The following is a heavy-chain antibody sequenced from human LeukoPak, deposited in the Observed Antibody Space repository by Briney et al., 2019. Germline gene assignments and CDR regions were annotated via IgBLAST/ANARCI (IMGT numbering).Heavy chain of an antibody. CDR1: GGSVSNGNFY. D-gene: IGHD2-2*01. CDR3: ARGASRVVPIDY. V-gene: IGHV4-61*01. CDR2: IYYTGSA. Sequence: RPSETLSLTCTVSGGSVSNGNFYWSWLRQPPGKALEWIGYIYYTGSAYYSPSLEGRVRISVDTSKNQFSVKLNSVTAADTAVYYCARGASRVVPIDYWGQGTLVTVSS. J-gene: IGHJ4*02.